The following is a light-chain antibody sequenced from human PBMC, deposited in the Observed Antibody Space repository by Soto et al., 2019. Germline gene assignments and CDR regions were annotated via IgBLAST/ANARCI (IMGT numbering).Light chain of an antibody. V-gene: IGKV1-33*01. CDR2: DAS. Sequence: DIQMTQSPSSLSASVGDRVTITCQASQDISNYLNWYQQKPAKAPKLLIYDASNLETEVPSRFSGSGSGTDFTFTISSLQPEDIATYYCQQYDNPPPTFGGGTNVDIK. CDR3: QQYDNPPPT. J-gene: IGKJ4*01. CDR1: QDISNY.